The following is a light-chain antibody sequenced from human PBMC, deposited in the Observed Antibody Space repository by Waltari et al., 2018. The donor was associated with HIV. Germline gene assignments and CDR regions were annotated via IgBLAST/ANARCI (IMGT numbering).Light chain of an antibody. CDR1: ISHLATHA. V-gene: IGLV1-40*01. Sequence: QSVLTQPPSVSGAPGQRVTPSCTGTISHLATHAVPWYQQFPGTAPRLLIYNSKNRPSGVPDRFSASKSGTSASLAITGLQADDEAYYYCQSSDSTLSGSVFGGGTKLTVL. CDR3: QSSDSTLSGSV. J-gene: IGLJ2*01. CDR2: NSK.